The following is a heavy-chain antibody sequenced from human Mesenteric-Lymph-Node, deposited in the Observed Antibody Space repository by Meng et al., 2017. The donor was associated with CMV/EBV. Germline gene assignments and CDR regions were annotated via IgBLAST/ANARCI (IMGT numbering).Heavy chain of an antibody. V-gene: IGHV3-7*01. CDR3: ARKMAKILPFDY. J-gene: IGHJ4*02. CDR1: GFTFSSYW. D-gene: IGHD5-24*01. Sequence: GESLKISCAASGFTFSSYWMTWVRQAPGKGLEWVANIMQDGSQKYYVDSVKGRFTVSRDNAKNSLYLQMSSLRPEDTAVYYCARKMAKILPFDYWGQGTLVTVSS. CDR2: IMQDGSQK.